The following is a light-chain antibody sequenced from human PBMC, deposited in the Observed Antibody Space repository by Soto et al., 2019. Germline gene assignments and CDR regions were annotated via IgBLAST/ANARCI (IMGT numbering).Light chain of an antibody. V-gene: IGLV2-11*01. Sequence: QSVLTQPRSVPGSPGQSVTISCTGTSSDVGGYKYVSWYQQHPGKAPKLMIYDVNKRPSGVPDRFSGSKSGNTASLTISGLQAEDEADYYCCSYAGSYTLVFGGGTKVTVL. CDR1: SSDVGGYKY. CDR2: DVN. CDR3: CSYAGSYTLV. J-gene: IGLJ2*01.